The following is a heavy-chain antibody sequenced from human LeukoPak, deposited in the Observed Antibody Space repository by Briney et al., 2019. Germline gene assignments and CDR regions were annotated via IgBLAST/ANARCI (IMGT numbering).Heavy chain of an antibody. CDR3: ARGSLVTTNWFDP. CDR2: IYYSGST. V-gene: IGHV4-34*01. Sequence: SETLSLTCAVYGGSFSGYYWSWIRQPPGKGLEWIGSIYYSGSTYYNPSLKSRVTISVDTSKNQFSLKLSSVTAADTAVYYCARGSLVTTNWFDPWGQGTLVIVSS. CDR1: GGSFSGYY. D-gene: IGHD3-9*01. J-gene: IGHJ5*02.